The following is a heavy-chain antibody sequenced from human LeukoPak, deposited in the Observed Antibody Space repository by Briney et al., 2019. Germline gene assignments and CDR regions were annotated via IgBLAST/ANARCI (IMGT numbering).Heavy chain of an antibody. CDR2: TSDRGDYT. CDR3: AREGASGWYPY. V-gene: IGHV3-23*01. J-gene: IGHJ4*02. CDR1: GFTFTSYS. D-gene: IGHD6-19*01. Sequence: GGSLRLSCAASGFTFTSYSMSWVRQAPGKGLEWVSGTSDRGDYTYYVDSVKGRFTISRDNSKNTLYLQMNSLRTEDTAVYYCAREGASGWYPYWGQGTLVTVSS.